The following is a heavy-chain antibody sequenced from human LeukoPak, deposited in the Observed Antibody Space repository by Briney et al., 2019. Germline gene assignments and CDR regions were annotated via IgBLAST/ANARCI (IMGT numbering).Heavy chain of an antibody. CDR2: IYHSGST. V-gene: IGHV4-30-2*01. Sequence: SETLSLTCAVSGGSISSGGYSWSWIRQPPGKGLEWIGYIYHSGSTYYNPSLKSRVTISVDRSKNQFSLKLSSVTAADTAVYYCARVVVVAAAPSYYYYGMDVWGQGTTVTVSS. CDR1: GGSISSGGYS. CDR3: ARVVVVAAAPSYYYYGMDV. J-gene: IGHJ6*02. D-gene: IGHD2-15*01.